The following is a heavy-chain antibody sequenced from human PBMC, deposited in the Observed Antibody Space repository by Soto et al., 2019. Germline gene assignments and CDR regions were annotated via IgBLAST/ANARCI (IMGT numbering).Heavy chain of an antibody. D-gene: IGHD2-21*02. V-gene: IGHV4-59*01. J-gene: IGHJ6*02. CDR2: VFYTGRA. Sequence: TPDTLALTCTLSGGSLGIYYWNSIRQPPGKGLEWIGYVFYTGRANYNASLKSRVSISLDTSNYQFSLKLSSGTAADTAVYYCARDGDGRMNTNPYYYNGMDVWGPGTTVTVS. CDR1: GGSLGIYY. CDR3: ARDGDGRMNTNPYYYNGMDV.